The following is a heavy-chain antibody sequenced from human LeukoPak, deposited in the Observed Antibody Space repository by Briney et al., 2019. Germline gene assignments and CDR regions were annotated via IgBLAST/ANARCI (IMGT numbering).Heavy chain of an antibody. CDR3: ASSYMGSGSYYKTPYFDY. V-gene: IGHV1-69*04. J-gene: IGHJ4*02. CDR2: IIPILGIA. Sequence: GASVKVSCKASGGTFSSYAISWVRQAPGQGLEWMGRIIPILGIANYAQKFQGRVTITADKSTSTAYMELSSLRSEDTAVYYCASSYMGSGSYYKTPYFDYWGQGTLVTVSP. D-gene: IGHD3-10*01. CDR1: GGTFSSYA.